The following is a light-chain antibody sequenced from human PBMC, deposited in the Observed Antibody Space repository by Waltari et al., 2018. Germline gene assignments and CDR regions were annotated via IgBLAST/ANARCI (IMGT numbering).Light chain of an antibody. CDR2: EVS. Sequence: QSALTQPASVSGSPGQSITLSSTGTRSYVRGYNYVSWYQQHPGRAPKLLIYEVSNRPSGVSNRFSGSKSGNTASLTISGLQAEDEADYYCSSYTSSISLAFGGGTKLTVL. CDR3: SSYTSSISLA. V-gene: IGLV2-14*01. J-gene: IGLJ2*01. CDR1: RSYVRGYNY.